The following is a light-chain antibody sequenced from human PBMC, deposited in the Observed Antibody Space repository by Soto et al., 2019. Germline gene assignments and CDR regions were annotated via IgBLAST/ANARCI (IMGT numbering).Light chain of an antibody. CDR2: EAS. CDR1: QSLLHSDGRTY. Sequence: DLVMAQTPLSLSVTPGQPASISCKSSQSLLHSDGRTYLFWYLQKPGQPPQLLIYEASNRFSGVPNRFSGSGSETDFPLKISRVEAEDVGVYYCLHSIQLPHTFGQGTNLEIK. V-gene: IGKV2D-29*01. CDR3: LHSIQLPHT. J-gene: IGKJ2*01.